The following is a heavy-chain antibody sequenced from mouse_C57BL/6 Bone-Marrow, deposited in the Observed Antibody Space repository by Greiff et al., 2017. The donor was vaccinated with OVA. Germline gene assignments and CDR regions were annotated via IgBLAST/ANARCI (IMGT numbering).Heavy chain of an antibody. Sequence: VQGVESGPGLVQPSQSLSITCTVSGFSLTSYGVHWVRQSPGKGLEWLGVIWSGGSTDYNAAFISRLSISKDNSKSQVFFKMNSLQADDTAIYYCASSTGTTRAMDYWGQGTSVTVSS. D-gene: IGHD4-1*02. J-gene: IGHJ4*01. CDR3: ASSTGTTRAMDY. CDR2: IWSGGST. V-gene: IGHV2-2*01. CDR1: GFSLTSYG.